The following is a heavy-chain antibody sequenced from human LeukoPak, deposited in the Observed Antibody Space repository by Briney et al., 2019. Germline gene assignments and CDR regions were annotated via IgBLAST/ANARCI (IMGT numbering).Heavy chain of an antibody. CDR3: ASAGCYYDSSGYYPNGMDV. D-gene: IGHD3-22*01. J-gene: IGHJ6*02. Sequence: SQTLSLTCAVSGGSISSGGYSWSWIRQPPGKGLEWIGYIYHSGSTYYNPSLKSRVTISVDRSKNQFSLKLSSVTAADTAVYYCASAGCYYDSSGYYPNGMDVWGQGTTVTVSS. CDR2: IYHSGST. CDR1: GGSISSGGYS. V-gene: IGHV4-30-2*01.